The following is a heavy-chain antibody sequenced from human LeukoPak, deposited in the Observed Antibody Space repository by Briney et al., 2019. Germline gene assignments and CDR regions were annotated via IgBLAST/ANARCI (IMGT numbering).Heavy chain of an antibody. CDR3: ARVRIVGARPNGAFDI. Sequence: GASVKVSCKASGGTFSSYAISWVREAPGQGLEWMGRIIPIFGTAKYAQKFQGRVTITTDETTSTAYLELSSLRSEDTAVYHCARVRIVGARPNGAFDIWGEGTTVTVSS. CDR1: GGTFSSYA. D-gene: IGHD1-26*01. V-gene: IGHV1-69*05. CDR2: IIPIFGTA. J-gene: IGHJ3*02.